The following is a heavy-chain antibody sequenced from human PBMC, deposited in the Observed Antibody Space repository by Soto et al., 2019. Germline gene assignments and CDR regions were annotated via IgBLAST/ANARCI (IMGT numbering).Heavy chain of an antibody. CDR2: IIPIFGTT. Sequence: QVQLVQSGAEVKKPGSSVKVSCKASGGTFSNYALSWVRQAPGQGLEWMGDIIPIFGTTTNAQKFQGRVPITADEATTTAYMALSSLRSADTAVYYCASRGGRDYYDTSGYGWGQGTLVTVSS. V-gene: IGHV1-69*12. CDR1: GGTFSNYA. CDR3: ASRGGRDYYDTSGYG. D-gene: IGHD3-22*01. J-gene: IGHJ1*01.